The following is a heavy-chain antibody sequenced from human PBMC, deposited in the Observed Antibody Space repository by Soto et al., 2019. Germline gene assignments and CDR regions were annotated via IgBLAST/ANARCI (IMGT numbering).Heavy chain of an antibody. CDR2: ISYDGSNK. CDR3: AKDRLRGSGWPFY. V-gene: IGHV3-30*18. Sequence: GGSLRLSCGASGFTFSSYGMHWVRQAPGKGLEWVAVISYDGSNKYYADSVKGRFTISRDNSKNTLYLQMNSLRAEDTAVYYCAKDRLRGSGWPFYWGQGTLVTVSS. CDR1: GFTFSSYG. J-gene: IGHJ4*02. D-gene: IGHD6-19*01.